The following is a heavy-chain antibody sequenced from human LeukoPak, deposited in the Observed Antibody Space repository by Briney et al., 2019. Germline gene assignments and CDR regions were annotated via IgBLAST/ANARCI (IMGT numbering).Heavy chain of an antibody. V-gene: IGHV4-4*09. CDR2: IYSSGST. CDR1: GGSITSYY. J-gene: IGHJ4*02. CDR3: ARAWYSSSWPFDY. D-gene: IGHD6-13*01. Sequence: TSETLSLTCTVSGGSITSYYWSWIRQPPGKGLEWIGYIYSSGSTNYNPSLKSRVTISVDTSKNQFSLKLSSVTAADTAVYYCARAWYSSSWPFDYWGQGTLVTVSS.